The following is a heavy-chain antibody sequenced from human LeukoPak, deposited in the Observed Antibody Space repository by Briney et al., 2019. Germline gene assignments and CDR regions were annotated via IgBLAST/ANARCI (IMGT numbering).Heavy chain of an antibody. Sequence: ASVKVSCKASGYTFTGYYIHWVRRAPGQGLEWMGWINPNSGSTNYAQKFQDRGTMTRDTSISTAYMELSRLKSDDTAVYYCVRPLTTSGWYFDLWGRGTLVTVSS. CDR3: VRPLTTSGWYFDL. D-gene: IGHD1-14*01. CDR1: GYTFTGYY. V-gene: IGHV1-2*02. J-gene: IGHJ2*01. CDR2: INPNSGST.